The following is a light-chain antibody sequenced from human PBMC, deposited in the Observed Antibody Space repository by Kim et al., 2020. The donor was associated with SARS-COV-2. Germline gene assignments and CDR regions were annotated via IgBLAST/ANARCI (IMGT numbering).Light chain of an antibody. CDR1: RGSIASNY. CDR2: EDN. Sequence: GKTVTLACTRSRGSIASNYVKWYQQRPGSAPTTVIYEDNQRPSGVPDRFSGSIDSSSNSASLTISGLKTEDEADYYCQSYDSSNWVFGGGTQLTVL. V-gene: IGLV6-57*03. CDR3: QSYDSSNWV. J-gene: IGLJ3*02.